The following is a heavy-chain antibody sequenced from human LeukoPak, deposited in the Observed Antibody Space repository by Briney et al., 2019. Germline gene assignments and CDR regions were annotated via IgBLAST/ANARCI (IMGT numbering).Heavy chain of an antibody. CDR2: LKPNIGAT. D-gene: IGHD5-12*01. Sequence: GASVKVSCKASGYTFTDYYLYWVRQAPGQGLECMGWLKPNIGATNYAQKLQGRVTMTRDTSINTAYMELRSLSSDDTAVYYCARTRKNSGYDYFDSWGQGTLVTVSS. J-gene: IGHJ4*02. CDR3: ARTRKNSGYDYFDS. CDR1: GYTFTDYY. V-gene: IGHV1-2*02.